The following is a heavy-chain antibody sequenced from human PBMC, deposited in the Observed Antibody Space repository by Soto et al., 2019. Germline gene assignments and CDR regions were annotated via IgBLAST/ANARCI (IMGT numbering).Heavy chain of an antibody. CDR3: ARFRGGGYYNF. D-gene: IGHD3-22*01. Sequence: QVQLVESGGGLVKPGGSLRLSCAASGFTFSDYYMSWIRKAPGKGLEWVSDISSSGSTIHYTDSVKGRFTISRDNTKNSLYLQMNTLRAEDTAVYYCARFRGGGYYNFWGQGTLVTVSS. J-gene: IGHJ4*02. V-gene: IGHV3-11*01. CDR1: GFTFSDYY. CDR2: ISSSGSTI.